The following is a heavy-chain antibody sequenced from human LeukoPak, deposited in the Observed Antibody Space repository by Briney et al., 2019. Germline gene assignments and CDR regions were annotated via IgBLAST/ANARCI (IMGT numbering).Heavy chain of an antibody. CDR1: GFTFSSYW. CDR2: IKQDGSDK. CDR3: AKEKTTGTYYVDY. J-gene: IGHJ4*02. V-gene: IGHV3-7*01. D-gene: IGHD1-7*01. Sequence: GGSLRLSCAASGFTFSSYWMSWVRRAPGKGLEWVANIKQDGSDKYYVDSVKGRFTISRDNAKNSAYLQMNSLRAEDTAVYYCAKEKTTGTYYVDYWGQGTLVTVSS.